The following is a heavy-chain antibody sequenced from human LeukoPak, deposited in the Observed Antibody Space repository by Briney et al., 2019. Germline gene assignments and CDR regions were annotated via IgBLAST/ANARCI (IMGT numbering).Heavy chain of an antibody. V-gene: IGHV1-2*02. Sequence: ASVKVSCKASGYTFTGYYMHWVRQAPGQGREWMGWINPNSGGTNYAQKFQGRVTMTRDTSISTAYMELSRLRSDDTAVYYCARESGIAVAGTPTHFDYWGQGTLVTVSS. CDR1: GYTFTGYY. D-gene: IGHD6-19*01. CDR3: ARESGIAVAGTPTHFDY. CDR2: INPNSGGT. J-gene: IGHJ4*02.